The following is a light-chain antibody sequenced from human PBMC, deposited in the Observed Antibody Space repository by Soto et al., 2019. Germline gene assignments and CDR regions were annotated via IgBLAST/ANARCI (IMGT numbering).Light chain of an antibody. Sequence: EIVMTQSPATLSVSPGERATLSCRASQSVSSNLAWYQQKPGQAPRLLIYAASARATGTPDRFSGSGSGTDFTLTISRLEPEDFAVYYCQFYEGSPVMYTFGQGTKVVIK. CDR1: QSVSSN. CDR2: AAS. V-gene: IGKV3-20*01. CDR3: QFYEGSPVMYT. J-gene: IGKJ2*01.